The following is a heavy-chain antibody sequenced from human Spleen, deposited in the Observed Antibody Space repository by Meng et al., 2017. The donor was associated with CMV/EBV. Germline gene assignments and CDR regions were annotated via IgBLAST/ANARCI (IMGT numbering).Heavy chain of an antibody. D-gene: IGHD3-3*01. CDR3: ARMGLLEWLLPYYLDY. Sequence: GESLKISCAASGFTFSRYWMSWVRQAPGKGLEWVANIKEDGREKYYVDSVKGRFSISRDNAKNSLYLQMNSLTAEDTALYFCARMGLLEWLLPYYLDYWGQGTLVTVSS. V-gene: IGHV3-7*01. CDR1: GFTFSRYW. J-gene: IGHJ4*02. CDR2: IKEDGREK.